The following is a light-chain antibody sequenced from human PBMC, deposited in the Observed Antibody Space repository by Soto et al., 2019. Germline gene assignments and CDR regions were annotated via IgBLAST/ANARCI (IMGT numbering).Light chain of an antibody. CDR1: TSNIGTNT. Sequence: QSVLTQSPSASGTPGQRVSISCSGRTSNIGTNTVSWYQHVPGTAPKLLIYSNDQRPSAVPGRFSGSKSGTSASLAISGLLSEDEADYYCATWDDSLTVVFGGGTKLTVL. J-gene: IGLJ2*01. CDR2: SND. CDR3: ATWDDSLTVV. V-gene: IGLV1-44*01.